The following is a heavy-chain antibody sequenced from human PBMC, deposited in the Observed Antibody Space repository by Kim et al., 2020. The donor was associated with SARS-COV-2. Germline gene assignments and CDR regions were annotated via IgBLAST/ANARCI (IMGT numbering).Heavy chain of an antibody. V-gene: IGHV3-23*01. J-gene: IGHJ4*02. CDR3: AKTKEWPYYFDY. D-gene: IGHD3-3*01. CDR2: IGASGGST. Sequence: GGSLRLSCAPSGFTFSSYAMSWVRQAPGKGLKWVSAIGASGGSTYYADPVKGRFTISRDNSKNTLSLQMNSLIAEDTAVYYCAKTKEWPYYFDYWGQGTLVTVSS. CDR1: GFTFSSYA.